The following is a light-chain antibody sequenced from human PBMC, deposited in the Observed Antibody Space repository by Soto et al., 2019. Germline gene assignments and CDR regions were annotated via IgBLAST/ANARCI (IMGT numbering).Light chain of an antibody. V-gene: IGKV1-5*03. CDR3: QQYNSYPYT. CDR1: QSISSW. J-gene: IGKJ2*01. Sequence: DIPMTQSPSTLSASVGDRVTITCRASQSISSWLAWYQQKRGKAPKLLIYKASSLESGVPSRFSGSGSGTEFTLTISSLQPDDFATDYCQQYNSYPYTFGQGTKLEIK. CDR2: KAS.